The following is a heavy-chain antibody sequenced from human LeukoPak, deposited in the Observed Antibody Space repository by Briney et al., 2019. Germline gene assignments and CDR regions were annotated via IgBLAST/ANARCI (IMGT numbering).Heavy chain of an antibody. CDR2: INQDGSKK. J-gene: IGHJ4*02. D-gene: IGHD5-18*01. CDR3: ARGTAMVVGRVDY. CDR1: GFSFSGYW. V-gene: IGHV3-7*01. Sequence: GGSLRLSCTASGFSFSGYWMTWVRQTPGKGLEWVANINQDGSKKSYVDSVRGRFTISRDSAKNSLYLQMNSLRAEDTAVYYCARGTAMVVGRVDYWGQGTLVTVSS.